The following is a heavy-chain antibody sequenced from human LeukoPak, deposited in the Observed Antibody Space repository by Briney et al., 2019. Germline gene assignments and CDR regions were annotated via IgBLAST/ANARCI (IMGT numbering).Heavy chain of an antibody. J-gene: IGHJ3*02. Sequence: SETLSLTCTVSGYSISSGYYWGWIRQPPGKGLEWIGSIYYSGSTYYNPSLKSRVTISVDTSKNQFSLKLSSVTAADTAVYYCARGPDSSGHYWGGAFDIWGQGTMVTVSS. D-gene: IGHD3-22*01. V-gene: IGHV4-38-2*02. CDR3: ARGPDSSGHYWGGAFDI. CDR2: IYYSGST. CDR1: GYSISSGYY.